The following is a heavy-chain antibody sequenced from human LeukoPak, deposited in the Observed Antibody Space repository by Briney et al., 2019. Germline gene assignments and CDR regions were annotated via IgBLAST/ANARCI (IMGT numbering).Heavy chain of an antibody. CDR3: ARAWYYYDSSGYRD. D-gene: IGHD3-22*01. CDR1: GFTVSSNY. Sequence: GGSLRLSCAASGFTVSSNYMSWVRQAPGKGLEWVSVIYSGGSTYYADSVKGRFTISSDNSKNTLYLQMNSLRAEDTAVYYCARAWYYYDSSGYRDWGQGTLVTVSS. J-gene: IGHJ4*02. V-gene: IGHV3-53*01. CDR2: IYSGGST.